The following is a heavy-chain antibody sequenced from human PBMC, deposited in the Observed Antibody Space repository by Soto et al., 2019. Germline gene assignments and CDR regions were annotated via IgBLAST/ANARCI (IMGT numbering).Heavy chain of an antibody. CDR3: ARGLQRHYYYGMDV. Sequence: SETLSLTCTVSGGSISSGGYYWSWIRQHPGKGLEWIGYIYYSGSTYYNPSLKSRVTISVDTSKNQFSLKLSSVTAADTAVYYCARGLQRHYYYGMDVWGQGTTVTVSS. J-gene: IGHJ6*02. V-gene: IGHV4-31*03. D-gene: IGHD6-25*01. CDR2: IYYSGST. CDR1: GGSISSGGYY.